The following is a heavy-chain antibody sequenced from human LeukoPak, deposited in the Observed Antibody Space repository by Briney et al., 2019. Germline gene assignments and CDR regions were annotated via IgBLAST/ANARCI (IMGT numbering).Heavy chain of an antibody. CDR2: ISGSGGAT. D-gene: IGHD1-26*01. Sequence: GGTLRLSCAASGFTFSSYGMSWVRQAPGKGLEWVSTISGSGGATYYADSVKGRFTISRDNSKNTLYLQMNSLRAEDTAVYYCAKDSKIVGATFRSYHYMDVWGKGTAVTVSS. CDR3: AKDSKIVGATFRSYHYMDV. V-gene: IGHV3-23*01. CDR1: GFTFSSYG. J-gene: IGHJ6*03.